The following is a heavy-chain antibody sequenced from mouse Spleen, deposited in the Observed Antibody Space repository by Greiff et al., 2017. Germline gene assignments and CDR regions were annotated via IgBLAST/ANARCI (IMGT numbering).Heavy chain of an antibody. CDR1: GFNIKDTY. CDR3: ASPAYYGNYWFAY. J-gene: IGHJ3*01. V-gene: IGHV14-3*02. D-gene: IGHD2-10*01. CDR2: IDPANGNT. Sequence: EVHLVESGAELVKPGASVKLSCTASGFNIKDTYMHWVKQRPEQGLEWIGRIDPANGNTKYDPKFQGKATITADTSSNTAYLQLSSLTSEDTAVYYCASPAYYGNYWFAYWGQGTLVTVSA.